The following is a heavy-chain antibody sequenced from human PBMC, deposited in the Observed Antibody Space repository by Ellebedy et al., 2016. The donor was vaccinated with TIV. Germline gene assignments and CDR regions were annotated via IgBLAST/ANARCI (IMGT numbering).Heavy chain of an antibody. J-gene: IGHJ4*02. CDR1: GFTFSGFG. Sequence: PGGSLRLSCAASGFTFSGFGIHWVRQAPGKGLEWVAVIWFDGSNKYYADSVKGRFTISRDSSKNTLYLQMKSLRAEDTAVYYCSRDRNTIVGATFYFDFWGQGTLVTVSS. CDR3: SRDRNTIVGATFYFDF. D-gene: IGHD1-26*01. CDR2: IWFDGSNK. V-gene: IGHV3-33*01.